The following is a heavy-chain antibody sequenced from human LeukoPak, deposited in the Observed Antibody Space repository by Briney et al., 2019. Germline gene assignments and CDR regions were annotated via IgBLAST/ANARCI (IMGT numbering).Heavy chain of an antibody. Sequence: PGGSLRLSCAASGFIFSNYAMHWVRQAPGKGLEWVAAISYDGSNKNYADSVKGRFTVSRDNSKNTLYLQKNSLRAEDTAVYYCARGVRIAVAGYIDYWGQGTLVTVSS. J-gene: IGHJ4*02. CDR2: ISYDGSNK. V-gene: IGHV3-30*04. CDR1: GFIFSNYA. D-gene: IGHD6-19*01. CDR3: ARGVRIAVAGYIDY.